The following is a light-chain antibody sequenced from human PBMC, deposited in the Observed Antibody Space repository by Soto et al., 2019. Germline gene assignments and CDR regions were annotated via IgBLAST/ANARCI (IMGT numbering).Light chain of an antibody. J-gene: IGKJ5*01. CDR3: QQRSNRPLT. V-gene: IGKV3D-20*02. CDR1: QSVSTNY. Sequence: EIVLTQSPGTVSLSPGERATLSCRASQSVSTNYLAWYQQKPGQAPRLLIYRTSIRASGIPARFSGSGSGTDFTLTISSLDPEDFAVYYCQQRSNRPLTFGQGTRLEIK. CDR2: RTS.